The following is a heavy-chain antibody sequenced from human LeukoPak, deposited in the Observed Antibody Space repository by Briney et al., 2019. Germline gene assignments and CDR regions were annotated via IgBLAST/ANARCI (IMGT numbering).Heavy chain of an antibody. V-gene: IGHV4-61*02. J-gene: IGHJ6*03. CDR3: ARGSSGWYTVYYYYYMDV. D-gene: IGHD6-19*01. CDR1: GGSISSGSYY. CDR2: IYTSGST. Sequence: PSQTLSHTCTVSGGSISSGSYYWSWIRQPAGKGLEWIGRIYTSGSTNYNPSLKSRVTISVDTSKNQFSLKLSSVTAADTAVYYCARGSSGWYTVYYYYYMDVWGKGTTVTISS.